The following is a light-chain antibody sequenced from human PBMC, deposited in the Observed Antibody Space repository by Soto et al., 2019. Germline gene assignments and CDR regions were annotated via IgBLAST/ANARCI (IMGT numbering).Light chain of an antibody. V-gene: IGKV3-11*01. CDR1: QSVNNY. CDR2: DSS. CDR3: QQRRVWPLT. Sequence: EYVLTQSPAILSLSPGERATLSCRASQSVNNYLAWYQQRPGQAPRLLIYDSSNRATAIPARFSASGSGTDFSLTISSLEPEDFAVYYCQQRRVWPLTFGGGTKVEIK. J-gene: IGKJ4*01.